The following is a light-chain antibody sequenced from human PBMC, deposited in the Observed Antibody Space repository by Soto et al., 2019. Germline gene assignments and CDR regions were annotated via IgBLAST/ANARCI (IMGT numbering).Light chain of an antibody. Sequence: EIVLTHSPGTLSLAPGGRVTLSCSASQNVRTNYLAWYQQKPGQAPRLLIYDASNRATGIPARFSGSGSGTDCTLTISSLQSEDGPVYYCQQYYNWPLTFGGGTKVDIK. CDR3: QQYYNWPLT. CDR1: QNVRTN. CDR2: DAS. V-gene: IGKV3D-15*01. J-gene: IGKJ4*01.